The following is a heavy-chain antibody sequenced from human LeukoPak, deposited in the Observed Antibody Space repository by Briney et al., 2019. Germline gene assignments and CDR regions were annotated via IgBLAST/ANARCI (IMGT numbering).Heavy chain of an antibody. CDR3: ARESPTRGVRGGHDY. J-gene: IGHJ4*02. Sequence: ASETLSLTCTVSGGSISSGSYYWSWIRQPAGKGLEWIGRIYTSGSTNYNPSLKSRVTISVDTSKNQFSLKLSSVTAADTAVYYCARESPTRGVRGGHDYWGQGTLVTVSS. CDR2: IYTSGST. D-gene: IGHD1-26*01. CDR1: GGSISSGSYY. V-gene: IGHV4-61*02.